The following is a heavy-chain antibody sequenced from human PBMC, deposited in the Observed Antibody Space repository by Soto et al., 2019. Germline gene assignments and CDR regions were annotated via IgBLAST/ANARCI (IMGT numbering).Heavy chain of an antibody. CDR2: ISGSGGST. Sequence: GLMRLPSAASGLNFGSHAMSWISKDTGNGLEWVSAISGSGGSTYYADSVKGRFAISRDNSKNTLYLQMNSLRAEDTAVYYCATVTYDFWSGPPRYYYGMDVWGQGTTVTVSS. D-gene: IGHD3-3*01. J-gene: IGHJ6*02. CDR3: ATVTYDFWSGPPRYYYGMDV. V-gene: IGHV3-23*01. CDR1: GLNFGSHA.